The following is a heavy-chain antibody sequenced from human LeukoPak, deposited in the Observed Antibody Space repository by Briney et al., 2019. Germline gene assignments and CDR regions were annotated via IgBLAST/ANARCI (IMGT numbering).Heavy chain of an antibody. Sequence: GGSLRLSCAAYGFTFSSYAMSWVRQAPGKGLEWVSAISGSGGSTYYADSVKGRFTISRDNSKNTLYLQMNSLRAEDTAVYYCAKDPAYSSSWASYYFDYWGHGTLVTVSS. CDR3: AKDPAYSSSWASYYFDY. J-gene: IGHJ4*01. CDR2: ISGSGGST. D-gene: IGHD6-13*01. CDR1: GFTFSSYA. V-gene: IGHV3-23*01.